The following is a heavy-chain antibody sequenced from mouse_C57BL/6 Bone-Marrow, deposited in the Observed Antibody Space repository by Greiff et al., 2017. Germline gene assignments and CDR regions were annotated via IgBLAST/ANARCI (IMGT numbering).Heavy chain of an antibody. Sequence: EVQVVESGGGLVQPGGSLKLSCAASGFTFSDYYMYWVRQTPEKRLEWVAYINNGGGSTYYPDTVKGRFTISRDNAKNTLYLQMSRLKSEDTAMYYCAREWSYAMDYWGQGTSVTVSS. CDR3: AREWSYAMDY. V-gene: IGHV5-12*01. CDR2: INNGGGST. CDR1: GFTFSDYY. J-gene: IGHJ4*01. D-gene: IGHD1-3*01.